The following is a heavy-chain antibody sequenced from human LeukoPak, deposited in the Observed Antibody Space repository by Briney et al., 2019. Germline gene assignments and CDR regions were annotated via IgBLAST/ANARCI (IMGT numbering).Heavy chain of an antibody. Sequence: GGSLRLSCAASAFTFSDYSMNWVRQAPGKGLEWISYISGRSSTIYYADSVRGRFTISRDNAKNSMYLQMNSLRAEDTAVYYCARARLTSGSYFFDYRGQGTLVTVSS. CDR1: AFTFSDYS. CDR2: ISGRSSTI. D-gene: IGHD1-26*01. V-gene: IGHV3-48*01. J-gene: IGHJ4*02. CDR3: ARARLTSGSYFFDY.